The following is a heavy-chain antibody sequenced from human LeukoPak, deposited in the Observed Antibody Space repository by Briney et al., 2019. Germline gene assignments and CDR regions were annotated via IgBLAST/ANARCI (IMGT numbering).Heavy chain of an antibody. Sequence: SETLSLTCAVYGGSFSGYYWSRIRQPPGKGLEWIGEINHSGSTNYNPSLKSRVTISVDKSKNQFSLKLNSVTAADRAVYCCARVPGIVGATGPHYWGQGTLVTVSS. CDR2: INHSGST. CDR1: GGSFSGYY. D-gene: IGHD1-26*01. V-gene: IGHV4-34*01. CDR3: ARVPGIVGATGPHY. J-gene: IGHJ4*02.